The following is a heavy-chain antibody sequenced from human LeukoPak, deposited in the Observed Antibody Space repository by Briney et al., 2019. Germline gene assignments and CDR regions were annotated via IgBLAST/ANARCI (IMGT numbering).Heavy chain of an antibody. Sequence: GGSLRLSCAASGFTFSSYWMHWVRHAPGKGLGLVSRINSDGSSTTYADSVKGRFTISRDNSKNTLYLQMNSLRAEDTAVYYCAKDVNYYDSSGYSIFQHWGQGTLVTVSS. CDR3: AKDVNYYDSSGYSIFQH. V-gene: IGHV3-74*01. CDR2: INSDGSST. D-gene: IGHD3-22*01. J-gene: IGHJ1*01. CDR1: GFTFSSYW.